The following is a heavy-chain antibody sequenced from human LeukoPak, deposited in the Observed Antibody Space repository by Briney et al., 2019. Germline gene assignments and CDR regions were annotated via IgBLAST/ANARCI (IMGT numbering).Heavy chain of an antibody. CDR2: IYYSGST. Sequence: SETLSLTCTVSGGSISSSSYYWGWIRQPPGKGLEWIGSIYYSGSTYYNPSLKSRVTISVDTSKNQFSLKLSSVTAADTAVYYCARSLENQQRPPRGYYYYGMDVGGQGTRVTVSS. D-gene: IGHD6-25*01. V-gene: IGHV4-39*07. CDR1: GGSISSSSYY. J-gene: IGHJ6*02. CDR3: ARSLENQQRPPRGYYYYGMDV.